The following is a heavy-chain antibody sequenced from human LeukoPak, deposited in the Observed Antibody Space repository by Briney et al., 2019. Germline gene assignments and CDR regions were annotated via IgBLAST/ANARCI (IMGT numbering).Heavy chain of an antibody. Sequence: SQTLSLTCTVSGGSISSGDYYWSWIRQPPGKGLEWIGYIYYSGSTYYNPSLKSRVTISVDTSKNQFSLKLSSVTAADTAVYYCARDSVRVGIRRYYYGMDVWGQGTTVTVSS. V-gene: IGHV4-30-4*01. J-gene: IGHJ6*02. D-gene: IGHD2-2*01. CDR3: ARDSVRVGIRRYYYGMDV. CDR1: GGSISSGDYY. CDR2: IYYSGST.